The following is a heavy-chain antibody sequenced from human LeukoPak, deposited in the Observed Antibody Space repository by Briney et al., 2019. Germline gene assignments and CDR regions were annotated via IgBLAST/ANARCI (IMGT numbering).Heavy chain of an antibody. V-gene: IGHV4-34*01. J-gene: IGHJ6*03. D-gene: IGHD1-26*01. CDR1: GGSFSGYY. CDR2: INHSGST. CDR3: ARHGELLSYYYYMDV. Sequence: PSETLSLTCAVYGGSFSGYYWSWIRQPPGKGLEWIGEINHSGSTNYNPSLKSRVTISVDTSKNQFSLKLSSVTAADTAVYYCARHGELLSYYYYMDVWGKGTTVTVSS.